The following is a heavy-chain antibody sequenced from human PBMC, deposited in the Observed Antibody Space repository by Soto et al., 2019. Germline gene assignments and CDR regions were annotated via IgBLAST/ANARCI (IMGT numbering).Heavy chain of an antibody. CDR3: AREVPQFALGMDV. CDR1: GGTFSSYA. D-gene: IGHD3-10*01. J-gene: IGHJ6*02. CDR2: IIPIFGTA. V-gene: IGHV1-69*06. Sequence: SVKVSCKASGGTFSSYAISWVRQAPGQGLEWMGGIIPIFGTANYAQKFQGRVTITADKSTSTAYMELSSLRPEDTAMYYCAREVPQFALGMDVWVQGTTVTVSS.